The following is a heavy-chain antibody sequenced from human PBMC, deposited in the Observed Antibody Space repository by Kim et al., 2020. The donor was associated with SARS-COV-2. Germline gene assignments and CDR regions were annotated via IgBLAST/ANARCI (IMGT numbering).Heavy chain of an antibody. V-gene: IGHV2-70*01. CDR3: ARSQLGIEDY. CDR2: DK. J-gene: IGHJ4*02. Sequence: DKYSSTSLKTRLTISKDTSKNQVVLTMTNMDPVDTATYYCARSQLGIEDYWGQGTLVTVSS. D-gene: IGHD7-27*01.